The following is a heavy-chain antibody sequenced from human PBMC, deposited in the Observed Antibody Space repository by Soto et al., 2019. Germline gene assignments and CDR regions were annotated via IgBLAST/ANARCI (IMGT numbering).Heavy chain of an antibody. CDR3: ARAPMIVVVEEPSDAFDI. V-gene: IGHV1-18*01. CDR1: GYTFTSYG. Sequence: ASVKVSCKASGYTFTSYGISWVRQAPGQGLEWMGWISAYNGNTNYAQKLQGRVTMTTDTSTSTAYMELRSLRSDDTAVYYCARAPMIVVVEEPSDAFDIWGQGTMVTV. D-gene: IGHD3-22*01. CDR2: ISAYNGNT. J-gene: IGHJ3*02.